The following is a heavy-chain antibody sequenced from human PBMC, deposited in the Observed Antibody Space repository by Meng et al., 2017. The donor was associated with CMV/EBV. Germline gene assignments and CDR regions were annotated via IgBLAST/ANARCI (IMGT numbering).Heavy chain of an antibody. J-gene: IGHJ4*02. CDR3: RLGHYSQD. CDR1: GLTISNYW. Sequence: LVEFWGRLVQPGGSLRLSCAASGLTISNYWMSWVRQAPGKGLEWVANIKKDGSEKYYVDSVKGRFSISRDNADNSLYLQMNNLRAEDTAVYYCRLGHYSQDWGQGTLVTVSS. D-gene: IGHD4-17*01. CDR2: IKKDGSEK. V-gene: IGHV3-7*02.